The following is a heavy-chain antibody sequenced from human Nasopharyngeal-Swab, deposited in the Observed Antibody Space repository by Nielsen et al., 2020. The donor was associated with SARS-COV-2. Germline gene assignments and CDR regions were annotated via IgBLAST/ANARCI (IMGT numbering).Heavy chain of an antibody. J-gene: IGHJ5*02. CDR1: GGSISSSSYY. CDR2: IYYSGST. Sequence: ESLKISCTVSGGSISSSSYYWGWIRQPPGKGLEWIGSIYYSGSTYYNPSLKSRVTISVDTSKNQFSLKLSSVTAADTAVYYCARTYYDILTGYLKFDPWGQGTLATVSS. D-gene: IGHD3-9*01. CDR3: ARTYYDILTGYLKFDP. V-gene: IGHV4-39*01.